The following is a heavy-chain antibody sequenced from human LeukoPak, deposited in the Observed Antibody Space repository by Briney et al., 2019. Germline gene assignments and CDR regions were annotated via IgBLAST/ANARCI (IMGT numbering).Heavy chain of an antibody. CDR1: GFTVSSNY. V-gene: IGHV3-66*01. CDR3: ARDPGMGGFDY. Sequence: TGGSLRLSCAASGFTVSSNYMSWIRQAPGKGLEWVSVIYSGGSTYYADSVKGRFTIPRDNSKNTLYLQMNSLRAEDTAVYYCARDPGMGGFDYWGQGTLVTVSS. D-gene: IGHD3-16*01. CDR2: IYSGGST. J-gene: IGHJ4*02.